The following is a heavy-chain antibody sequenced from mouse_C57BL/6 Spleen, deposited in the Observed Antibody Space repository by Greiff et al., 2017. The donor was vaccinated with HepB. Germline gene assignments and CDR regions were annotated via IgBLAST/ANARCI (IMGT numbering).Heavy chain of an antibody. CDR3: ARHDPFDY. CDR1: GFTFSDYG. V-gene: IGHV5-17*01. Sequence: EVQLVESGGGLVKPGGSLKLSCAASGFTFSDYGMHWVRQAPEKGLEWVAYISSGSSTIYYADTVKGRFTISRDNAKNTLFLQMTSLRSEDTAMYYCARHDPFDYWGEGTTLSVSS. CDR2: ISSGSSTI. J-gene: IGHJ2*01. D-gene: IGHD2-3*01.